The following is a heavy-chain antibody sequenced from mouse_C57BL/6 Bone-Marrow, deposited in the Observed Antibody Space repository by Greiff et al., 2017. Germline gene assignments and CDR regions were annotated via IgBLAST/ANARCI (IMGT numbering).Heavy chain of an antibody. Sequence: EVHLVESGGGLVQPGGSLSLSCAASGFTFTDYYMSWVRQPPGKALEWLGFIRNKANGYTTEYSASVKGRFTISRDNSQSILYLQMNALIAEDSATYYCARFSYDYDGGYAMDYWGQGTSVTVSS. J-gene: IGHJ4*01. V-gene: IGHV7-3*01. CDR1: GFTFTDYY. CDR2: IRNKANGYTT. CDR3: ARFSYDYDGGYAMDY. D-gene: IGHD2-4*01.